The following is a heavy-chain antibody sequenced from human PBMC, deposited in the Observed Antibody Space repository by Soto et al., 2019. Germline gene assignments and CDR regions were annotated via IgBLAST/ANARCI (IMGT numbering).Heavy chain of an antibody. Sequence: GGSLRLSCAASGFTFSDYYMNWIRQAPGKGLEWISYISSGGSTIYYADSVKGRFTISRDNAKNSLYLQMNSLRAEDTAVYYCARDWTGSYYYFDYWGQGTLVTVSS. V-gene: IGHV3-11*01. CDR2: ISSGGSTI. D-gene: IGHD1-26*01. J-gene: IGHJ4*02. CDR3: ARDWTGSYYYFDY. CDR1: GFTFSDYY.